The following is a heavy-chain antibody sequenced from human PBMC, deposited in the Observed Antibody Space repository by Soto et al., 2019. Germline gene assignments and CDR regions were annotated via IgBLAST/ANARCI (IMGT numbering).Heavy chain of an antibody. J-gene: IGHJ5*02. CDR2: IYYRGTT. Sequence: SETRSITWTVSGGFINSYYWSWIRQSPGKGLEWIGYIYYRGTTRYNPSLKSRVTLSVDTSENQFSLKLRSVTAADTAVYYCARDFVAGSTWFDPWGQGILVTVSS. V-gene: IGHV4-59*01. CDR1: GGFINSYY. CDR3: ARDFVAGSTWFDP. D-gene: IGHD6-19*01.